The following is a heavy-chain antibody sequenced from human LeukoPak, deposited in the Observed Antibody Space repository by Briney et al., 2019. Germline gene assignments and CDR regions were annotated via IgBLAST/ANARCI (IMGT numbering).Heavy chain of an antibody. CDR3: ARDLSMADLGWFDP. D-gene: IGHD2-8*01. CDR2: IYHSGST. V-gene: IGHV4-38-2*02. Sequence: SEXXSLXCTVSXYSISSGYYWGWSXQPPGXXXEWXGSIYHSGSTYYNPSLKSRVTISVDTSKNQFSLKLSSVTAADTAVYYCARDLSMADLGWFDPWGQGTLVTVSS. CDR1: XYSISSGYY. J-gene: IGHJ5*02.